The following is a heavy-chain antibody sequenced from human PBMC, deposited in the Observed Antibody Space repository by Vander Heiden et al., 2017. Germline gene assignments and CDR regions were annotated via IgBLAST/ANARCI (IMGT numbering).Heavy chain of an antibody. CDR2: ISNSGAST. CDR1: GFTFNRYA. J-gene: IGHJ6*02. Sequence: EVQLLESGGGLVQPGGSLRLSCGASGFTFNRYAMSWVRQAPGKGPEWVSEISNSGASTNYADSVKGRFTISRDNSKNTVYLQMNSLRADDTAVYSCARDYYGMDVWGQGTTVIVSS. V-gene: IGHV3-23*01. CDR3: ARDYYGMDV.